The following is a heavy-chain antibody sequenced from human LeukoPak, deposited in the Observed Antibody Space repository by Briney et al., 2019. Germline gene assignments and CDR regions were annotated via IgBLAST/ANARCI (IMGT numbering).Heavy chain of an antibody. CDR3: ARHRGFPTTAKELIDH. CDR1: GFTFSSYS. D-gene: IGHD1-1*01. J-gene: IGHJ4*02. CDR2: ITSSSSYI. Sequence: GGSLRLSCAASGFTFSSYSMNWVRQAPGKGLEWVSSITSSSSYIYYADSVKGRFTISRDNTNNKLYLQMFSLRDEDTAMYYCARHRGFPTTAKELIDHWGQGTLVTVSS. V-gene: IGHV3-21*06.